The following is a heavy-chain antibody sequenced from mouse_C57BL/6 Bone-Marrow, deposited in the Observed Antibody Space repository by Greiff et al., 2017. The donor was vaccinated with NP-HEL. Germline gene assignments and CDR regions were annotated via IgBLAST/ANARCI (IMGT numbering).Heavy chain of an antibody. CDR3: ARMGGYFFWYFDV. D-gene: IGHD2-3*01. V-gene: IGHV1-64*01. Sequence: QVQLQQPGAELVKPGASVKLSCKASGYTFTSYWMHWVKQRPGQGLEWIGMIHPNSGSTNYNEKFKSKATLTVDKSSSTAYMQLSSLTSEDSAVYYCARMGGYFFWYFDVWGTGTTVTVSS. J-gene: IGHJ1*03. CDR1: GYTFTSYW. CDR2: IHPNSGST.